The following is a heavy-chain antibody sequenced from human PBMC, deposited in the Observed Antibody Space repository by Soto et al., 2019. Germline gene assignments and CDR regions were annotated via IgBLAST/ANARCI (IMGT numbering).Heavy chain of an antibody. CDR2: ISYDGSNE. CDR1: GFTFSNYG. Sequence: GGSLRLSCAASGFTFSNYGMHWVRQAPGKGLEWVTFISYDGSNEYYADSVKGRFTISRDNSKNTLYLQMNSLRAEDTAAYYCAGGFYYYDYWGQGTLVTVSS. D-gene: IGHD3-22*01. J-gene: IGHJ4*01. V-gene: IGHV3-30*03. CDR3: AGGFYYYDY.